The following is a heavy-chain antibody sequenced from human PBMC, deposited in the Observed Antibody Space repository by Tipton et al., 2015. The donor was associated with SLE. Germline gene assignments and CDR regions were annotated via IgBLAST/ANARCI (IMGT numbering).Heavy chain of an antibody. CDR1: GFTFSSYW. CDR2: IKQDGSEK. Sequence: GSLRLSCAASGFTFSSYWMSWVRQAPGKGLEWVANIKQDGSEKYYVDSVKGRFTISRDNAKNSLYRQMNSLRAEDTAVYYCASGGYGGNPDYWGQGTLVTVSS. D-gene: IGHD4-23*01. V-gene: IGHV3-7*01. CDR3: ASGGYGGNPDY. J-gene: IGHJ4*02.